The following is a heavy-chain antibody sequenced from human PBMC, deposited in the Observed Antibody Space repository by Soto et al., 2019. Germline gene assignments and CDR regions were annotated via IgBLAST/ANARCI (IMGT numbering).Heavy chain of an antibody. D-gene: IGHD3-22*01. V-gene: IGHV3-73*01. J-gene: IGHJ4*02. CDR2: IRSKANSYAT. Sequence: PGGSLRLSCAASGFTFSGSAMHWVRQASGKGLEWVGRIRSKANSYATAYAASVKGRFTISRDDSKNTAYLQMNSLKTEDTAFYYCTRAVGDSSGYYLDYWGQGTLVTVS. CDR3: TRAVGDSSGYYLDY. CDR1: GFTFSGSA.